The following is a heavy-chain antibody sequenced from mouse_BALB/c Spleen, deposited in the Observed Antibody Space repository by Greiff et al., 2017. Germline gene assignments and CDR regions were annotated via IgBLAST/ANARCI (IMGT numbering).Heavy chain of an antibody. V-gene: IGHV1S56*01. D-gene: IGHD1-2*01. J-gene: IGHJ2*01. CDR2: IYPGNVNT. Sequence: VQLKESGPELVKPGASVRISCKASGYTFTSYYIHWVKQRPGQGLEWIGWIYPGNVNTKYNEKFKGKATLTADKSSSTAYMQLSSLTSEDSAVYFCARDYGYYFDYWGQGTTLTVSS. CDR3: ARDYGYYFDY. CDR1: GYTFTSYY.